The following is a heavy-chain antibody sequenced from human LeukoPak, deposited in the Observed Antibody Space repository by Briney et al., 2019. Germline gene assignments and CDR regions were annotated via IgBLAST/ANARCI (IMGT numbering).Heavy chain of an antibody. J-gene: IGHJ4*02. CDR2: ISYDGSNK. D-gene: IGHD3-3*01. CDR1: GFTFSSYA. CDR3: ARGYYDFWSGYFDY. V-gene: IGHV3-30*14. Sequence: GGSLRLSCAASGFTFSSYAMHWVRQAPGKGLEWVAVISYDGSNKYYADSVKGRFTISRDNSKNTVYLQMNSLRAEDTALYYCARGYYDFWSGYFDYWGQGTLVTVSS.